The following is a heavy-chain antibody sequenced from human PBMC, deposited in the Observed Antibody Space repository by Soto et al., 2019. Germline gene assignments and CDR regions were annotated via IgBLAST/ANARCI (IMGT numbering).Heavy chain of an antibody. V-gene: IGHV1-69*06. CDR3: ARGGNWNDKYAFDI. CDR1: GGTFSSYA. Sequence: SVKVSCKASGGTFSSYAISWVRQAPGQGLEWMGGIIPIFGTANYAQKFQGRVTITADKSTSTAYMELSSLRSEDTAAYYCARGGNWNDKYAFDIWGQGTMVTVSS. D-gene: IGHD1-1*01. J-gene: IGHJ3*02. CDR2: IIPIFGTA.